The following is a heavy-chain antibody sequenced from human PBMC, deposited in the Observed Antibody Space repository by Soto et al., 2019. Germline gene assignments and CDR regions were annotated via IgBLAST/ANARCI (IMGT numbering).Heavy chain of an antibody. CDR3: SRERRWEPLLY. D-gene: IGHD1-26*01. Sequence: QVQLVQSGAEVKKPGASVRVSCKASGYTFGNYGITWVRQTSGQGLEWQGWISGYNVNTHYAQKFQDRVTLTTDKSTSTVYMELRSLKSDDTAVYFCSRERRWEPLLYWGQGTLVTVSS. V-gene: IGHV1-18*01. CDR2: ISGYNVNT. J-gene: IGHJ4*02. CDR1: GYTFGNYG.